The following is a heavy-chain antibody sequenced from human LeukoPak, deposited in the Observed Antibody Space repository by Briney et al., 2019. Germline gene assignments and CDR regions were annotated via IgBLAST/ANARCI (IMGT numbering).Heavy chain of an antibody. V-gene: IGHV3-21*06. CDR3: ARDRAVKARIGGMDV. J-gene: IGHJ6*02. D-gene: IGHD5-24*01. CDR2: ISRSSNYI. CDR1: GFTFSSYS. Sequence: PGGSLRLSCAASGFTFSSYSMNWVRQAPGKGLEWVSSISRSSNYIYYADSVKGRFTISRDNAKNSLYLQMNSLRVEDTGIYYCARDRAVKARIGGMDVWGLGTTVIVSS.